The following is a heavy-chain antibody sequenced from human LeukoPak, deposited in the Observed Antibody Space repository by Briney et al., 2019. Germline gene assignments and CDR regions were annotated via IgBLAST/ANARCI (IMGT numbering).Heavy chain of an antibody. CDR3: ARARELATVGVDY. V-gene: IGHV3-74*01. D-gene: IGHD5-24*01. CDR1: GFTFSTYW. Sequence: PGGSLRLSCAASGFTFSTYWMHWVRQAPGKGRVWVPRINSDGSDTNYADSVKGRFTPSRDNAKNTLYLQMNSLRAEDTAVYYCARARELATVGVDYWGQGTLVTVSS. CDR2: INSDGSDT. J-gene: IGHJ4*02.